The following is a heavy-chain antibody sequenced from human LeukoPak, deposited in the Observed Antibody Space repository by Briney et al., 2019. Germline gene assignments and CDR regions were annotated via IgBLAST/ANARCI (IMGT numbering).Heavy chain of an antibody. CDR3: AKDFGAARPRTYYYYMDV. CDR2: IRYDGSNK. J-gene: IGHJ6*03. Sequence: GGSLRLSCAASGFTFSSYGMHWVRQAPGKGLEWVAFIRYDGSNKYYADSVKGRFTISRDNSKNTLYLQMNSLRAEDTAVYYCAKDFGAARPRTYYYYMDVWGKGTTVTVSS. V-gene: IGHV3-30*02. D-gene: IGHD6-6*01. CDR1: GFTFSSYG.